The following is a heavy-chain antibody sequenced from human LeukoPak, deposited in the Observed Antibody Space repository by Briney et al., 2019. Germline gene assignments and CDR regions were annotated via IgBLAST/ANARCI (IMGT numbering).Heavy chain of an antibody. CDR2: ISYDGSNK. Sequence: GGSLRLSCAASGFTFSSYAMHWVRQAPGKGLEWVAVISYDGSNKYYADSVKGRFTISRDNSKNTLYLQMNSLRAEDTAVYYCVTSMVRGVFDYWGQGTLVTVSS. D-gene: IGHD3-10*01. CDR3: VTSMVRGVFDY. V-gene: IGHV3-30-3*01. CDR1: GFTFSSYA. J-gene: IGHJ4*02.